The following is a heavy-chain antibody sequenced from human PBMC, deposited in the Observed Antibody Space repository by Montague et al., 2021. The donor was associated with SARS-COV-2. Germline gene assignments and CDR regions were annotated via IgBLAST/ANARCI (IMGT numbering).Heavy chain of an antibody. CDR2: IYYSGST. CDR3: ARHEKTRIAMIVVVIGYFDY. J-gene: IGHJ4*02. Sequence: SETLSLTCTVSGGSISSSSYYWGWLRQPPGKGLEWIGSIYYSGSTYYNPSLKSRVTISVDTTKNQLSLKLSSVTAVDTAVYYCARHEKTRIAMIVVVIGYFDYWGQGTLVTVSS. V-gene: IGHV4-39*01. D-gene: IGHD3-22*01. CDR1: GGSISSSSYY.